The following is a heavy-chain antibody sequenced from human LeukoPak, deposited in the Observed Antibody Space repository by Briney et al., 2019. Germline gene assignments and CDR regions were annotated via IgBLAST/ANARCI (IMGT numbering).Heavy chain of an antibody. V-gene: IGHV5-51*01. CDR3: ESLPLMSTFGGVYYGMDV. J-gene: IGHJ6*02. CDR1: RYSFTRYW. CDR2: IYPGDSDT. Sequence: GESLKISCKGSRYSFTRYWNGWMRQMPGKGLEWMGIIYPGDSDTRYSPSFQGQVTISADKSISTAYLQWSRLKASDTAVYYVESLPLMSTFGGVYYGMDVWGQGTTVTVSS. D-gene: IGHD3-16*01.